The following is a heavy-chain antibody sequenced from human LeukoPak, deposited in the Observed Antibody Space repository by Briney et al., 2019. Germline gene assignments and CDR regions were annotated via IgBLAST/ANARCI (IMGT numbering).Heavy chain of an antibody. Sequence: GGSLRLSCAASGFTFSSYAMSWVRQAPGKGLEWVSGISTSGGSTGYADSVRGRFTTSRDNPGNTLYMEMNSLRGEDTAVYYCAIMHPYYDGSGYWVQWGQGTLVTVSS. J-gene: IGHJ4*02. CDR2: ISTSGGST. CDR3: AIMHPYYDGSGYWVQ. CDR1: GFTFSSYA. V-gene: IGHV3-23*01. D-gene: IGHD3-22*01.